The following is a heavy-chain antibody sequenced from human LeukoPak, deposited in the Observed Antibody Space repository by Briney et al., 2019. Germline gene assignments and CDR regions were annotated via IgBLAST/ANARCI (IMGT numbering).Heavy chain of an antibody. V-gene: IGHV3-21*01. CDR1: EFTFSSYS. CDR3: ARLRGGYNYALGPFDY. Sequence: GGSLRLSCEASEFTFSSYSINWVRQAPGKGLEWVSSISSIRNYLYYADSVRGRFTISRDNARNSLYLQMNSLRAEDTAVYYCARLRGGYNYALGPFDYWGQGTLVTVSS. J-gene: IGHJ4*02. CDR2: ISSIRNYL. D-gene: IGHD5-18*01.